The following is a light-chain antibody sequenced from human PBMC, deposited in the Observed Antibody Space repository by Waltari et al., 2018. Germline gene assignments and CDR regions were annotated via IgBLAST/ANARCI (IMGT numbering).Light chain of an antibody. J-gene: IGLJ2*01. CDR1: RSNIGNNV. Sequence: QSVLTQTPSVSEAPRQRVNIPCSGSRSNIGNNVVNWYQQVPGKAPKLLVFADDLLPSGVSDRFSGSKSGTSASLAISGLRSEDEGVYFCAAWDDSLKGVLFGGGTKLTVL. CDR3: AAWDDSLKGVL. CDR2: ADD. V-gene: IGLV1-36*01.